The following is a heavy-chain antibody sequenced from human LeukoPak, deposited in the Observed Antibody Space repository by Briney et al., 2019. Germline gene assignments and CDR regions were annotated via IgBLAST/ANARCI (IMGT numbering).Heavy chain of an antibody. CDR2: IYYSGST. CDR3: ARASAMVAASFSGYYYYMDV. J-gene: IGHJ6*03. Sequence: SETLSLTCTVSGGSISSSSYYWGWLRQPPGKGLEWIGSIYYSGSTYYNPSLKSRVTISVDTSKNQFSLKLSSVTAADTAVYYCARASAMVAASFSGYYYYMDVWGKGTTVTVSS. V-gene: IGHV4-39*07. CDR1: GGSISSSSYY. D-gene: IGHD2-15*01.